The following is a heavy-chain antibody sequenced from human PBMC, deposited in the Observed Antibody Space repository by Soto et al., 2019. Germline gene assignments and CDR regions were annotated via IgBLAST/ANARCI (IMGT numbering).Heavy chain of an antibody. V-gene: IGHV1-69*01. CDR3: AGGRIVVAGSSAYYSMDV. Sequence: QVHLLLQSGAEVKKSGSSVKVACKASGGNPSNSAISWVRQAPGQGLEWMGGIIPVFGIISHAQNFQGRVTITADESTSTAYMELSSLRSEETAVYFCAGGRIVVAGSSAYYSMDVWGQGTTVTVSS. J-gene: IGHJ6*02. D-gene: IGHD6-19*01. CDR2: IIPVFGII. CDR1: GGNPSNSA.